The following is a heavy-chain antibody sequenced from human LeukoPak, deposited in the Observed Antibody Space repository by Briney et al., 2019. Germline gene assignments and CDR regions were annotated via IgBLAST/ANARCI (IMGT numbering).Heavy chain of an antibody. D-gene: IGHD3-9*01. Sequence: GGSLRLSCAASGFTFSNYAMSWVRQAPGKGLEWVSAITGSGGNTYYADSAKGRFTISRDNSKNTLYLQMNSLRAEDTAVYYCAKWGDYDVLTGYYVSDYWGQGTLVTVSS. CDR1: GFTFSNYA. V-gene: IGHV3-23*01. CDR2: ITGSGGNT. J-gene: IGHJ4*02. CDR3: AKWGDYDVLTGYYVSDY.